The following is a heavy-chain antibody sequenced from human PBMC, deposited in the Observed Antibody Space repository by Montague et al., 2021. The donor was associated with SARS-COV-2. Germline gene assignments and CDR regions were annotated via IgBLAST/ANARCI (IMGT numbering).Heavy chain of an antibody. D-gene: IGHD6-13*01. CDR3: AKDRESGIAAIGWFDP. V-gene: IGHV3-23*01. Sequence: SLILSCAASGFTFSTYAMSWVRQAPGKGLEWVSAISVSGGSTYYXDSVKGRFTISRDNSKNTLHLQMNSLRAEDTAVYYCAKDRESGIAAIGWFDPWGQGTLVTVSS. CDR1: GFTFSTYA. CDR2: ISVSGGST. J-gene: IGHJ5*02.